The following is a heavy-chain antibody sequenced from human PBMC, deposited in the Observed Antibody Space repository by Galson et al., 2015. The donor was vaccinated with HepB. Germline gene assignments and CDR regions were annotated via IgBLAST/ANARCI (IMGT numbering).Heavy chain of an antibody. CDR3: ATSGLRYFDWLAY. CDR1: GDTLSELS. V-gene: IGHV1-24*01. D-gene: IGHD3-9*01. CDR2: FDPGEGEI. Sequence: SVKVSCKVSGDTLSELSMHWVRLALGKGLEWMGGFDPGEGEIVYAPKFQGRVIMTEDTSTDTAYMEIKSLRSEDMGLYYCATSGLRYFDWLAYWGQGTLVTVSS. J-gene: IGHJ4*02.